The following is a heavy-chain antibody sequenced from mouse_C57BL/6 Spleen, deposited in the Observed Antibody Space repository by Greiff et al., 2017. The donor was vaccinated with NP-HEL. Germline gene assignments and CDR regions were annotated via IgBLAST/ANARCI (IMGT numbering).Heavy chain of an antibody. V-gene: IGHV1-64*01. CDR3: AREGYDYDVGFAD. Sequence: QVQLQQPGAELVKPGASVKLSCKASGYTFTSYWMHWVKQRPGQGLEWIGMIHPNSGSTNYNEKFKSKATLTVDKSSSTAYMQLSSLTSEDSAVYYCAREGYDYDVGFADWGQGTLVTVAA. CDR2: IHPNSGST. J-gene: IGHJ3*01. D-gene: IGHD2-4*01. CDR1: GYTFTSYW.